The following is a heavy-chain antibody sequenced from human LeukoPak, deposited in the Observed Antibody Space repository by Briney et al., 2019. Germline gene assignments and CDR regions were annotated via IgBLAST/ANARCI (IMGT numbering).Heavy chain of an antibody. CDR3: ARQLYYYGSGTGWFDP. CDR2: IYHSGST. CDR1: GGSISSGGYS. Sequence: SQTLSLTCAVSGGSISSGGYSWSWIRQPPGTGLEWIGYIYHSGSTYYNPSLKSRVTISVDRSKNQFSLKLSSVTAADTAVYYCARQLYYYGSGTGWFDPWGQGTLVTVSS. J-gene: IGHJ5*02. V-gene: IGHV4-30-2*01. D-gene: IGHD3-10*01.